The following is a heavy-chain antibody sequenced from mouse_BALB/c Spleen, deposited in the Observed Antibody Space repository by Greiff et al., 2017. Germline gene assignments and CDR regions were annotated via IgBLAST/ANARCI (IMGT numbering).Heavy chain of an antibody. CDR1: GFSLTSYG. V-gene: IGHV2-2*02. CDR2: IWSGGST. CDR3: ARNGGYFAWFAY. D-gene: IGHD2-14*01. J-gene: IGHJ3*01. Sequence: QVQLQQSGPGLVQPSQSLSITCTVSGFSLTSYGVHWVRQSPGTGLEWLGVIWSGGSTDYNAAFISRLSISKDNSKSQVFFKMNSLQANDTAIYYCARNGGYFAWFAYWGQGTLVTVAA.